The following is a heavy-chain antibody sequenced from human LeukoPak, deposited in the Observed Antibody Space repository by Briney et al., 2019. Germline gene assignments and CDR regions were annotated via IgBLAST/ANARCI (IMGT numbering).Heavy chain of an antibody. CDR2: ISAYNGNT. CDR1: GYTFTSYG. V-gene: IGHV1-18*01. CDR3: ARDEARSDGDSIRPVDY. D-gene: IGHD4-17*01. Sequence: AASVKVSCKASGYTFTSYGISWVRQAPGQGLEWMGWISAYNGNTNYAQKLQGRVTMTTDTSTSTAYMELRSLRSDDTAVYYCARDEARSDGDSIRPVDYWGQGTLATVSS. J-gene: IGHJ4*02.